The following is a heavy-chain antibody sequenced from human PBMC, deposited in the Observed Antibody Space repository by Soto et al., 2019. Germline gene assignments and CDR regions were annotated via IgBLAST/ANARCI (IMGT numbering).Heavy chain of an antibody. CDR3: PKPIVPVAAATIFDY. D-gene: IGHD2-15*01. Sequence: GSLRLSCAASGFTFSSYAMSWVRQAPGKGLEWVSAISGSGGSTYYADSVKGRFTISRDNSKNTLYLQMNSLRAEDTAAYYCPKPIVPVAAATIFDYWGQGTLVTVSS. J-gene: IGHJ4*02. V-gene: IGHV3-23*01. CDR1: GFTFSSYA. CDR2: ISGSGGST.